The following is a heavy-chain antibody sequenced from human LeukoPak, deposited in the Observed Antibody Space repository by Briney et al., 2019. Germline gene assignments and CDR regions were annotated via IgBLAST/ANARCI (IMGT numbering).Heavy chain of an antibody. CDR1: GFTLSNYD. Sequence: GGSLRLSCAASGFTLSNYDMNWVRQAPGKGLEWVSSIGSGGTTYYADSVKGRFTISRDNSKNTLYLQMTSLRAEDTAVYYCAKDGGSGNRQQLGYWGQGSLVTVSS. V-gene: IGHV3-23*01. D-gene: IGHD6-13*01. CDR3: AKDGGSGNRQQLGY. CDR2: IGSGGTT. J-gene: IGHJ4*02.